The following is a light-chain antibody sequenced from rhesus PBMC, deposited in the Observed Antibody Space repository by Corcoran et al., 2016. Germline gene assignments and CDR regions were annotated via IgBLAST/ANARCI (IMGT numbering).Light chain of an antibody. CDR3: QQHNSHPLT. CDR1: QTISSY. Sequence: DIQMTQSPSSLSASVGERVTITCRASQTISSYLAWYQQKPGKVPKLLIYAASSLESGVPSGFRGSGSGTEFNLTISRQQPEDFATYYCQQHNSHPLTFGGGTKVEIK. V-gene: IGKV1-44*02. J-gene: IGKJ4*01. CDR2: AAS.